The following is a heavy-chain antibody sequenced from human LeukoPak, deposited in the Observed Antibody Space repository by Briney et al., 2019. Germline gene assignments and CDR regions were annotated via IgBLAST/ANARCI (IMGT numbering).Heavy chain of an antibody. CDR2: IYTHGGI. D-gene: IGHD1-26*01. CDR3: ARELLGAFDI. V-gene: IGHV4-4*09. Sequence: SETLSLTCTVSGGSSSSYYWSWIRQPPGKGLEWIGYIYTHGGINYNPSLKSRVTISVDTSKNQLSLKLSSVTAADTAVYYCARELLGAFDIWGQGTMATVSS. J-gene: IGHJ3*02. CDR1: GGSSSSYY.